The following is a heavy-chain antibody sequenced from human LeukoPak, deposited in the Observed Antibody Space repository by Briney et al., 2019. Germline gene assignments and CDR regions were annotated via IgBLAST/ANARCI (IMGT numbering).Heavy chain of an antibody. CDR2: ISGSGGST. D-gene: IGHD6-25*01. CDR3: AKDIRYSSESGAFDI. CDR1: GFPFSSYA. V-gene: IGHV3-23*01. Sequence: PGGSLRLSCAASGFPFSSYAMSWVRQAPGKGLEWVSAISGSGGSTYYADSVKGRFTISRDNSKNTLYLQMNSLRAEDTAVYYCAKDIRYSSESGAFDIWGQGTMVTVSS. J-gene: IGHJ3*02.